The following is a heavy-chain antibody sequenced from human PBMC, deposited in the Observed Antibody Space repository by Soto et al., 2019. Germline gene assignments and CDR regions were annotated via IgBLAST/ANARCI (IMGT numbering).Heavy chain of an antibody. Sequence: AASVKVSCKASGYTFTSYAMHWVRQAPGQRLEWMGWINAGNGNTKYSQKFQGRVTITRDTSASTAYMELNSLRSEDTAVYYCARDWCSSTSCYSPSNWFDPWGQGTLVTVSS. CDR1: GYTFTSYA. CDR3: ARDWCSSTSCYSPSNWFDP. V-gene: IGHV1-3*01. D-gene: IGHD2-2*01. CDR2: INAGNGNT. J-gene: IGHJ5*02.